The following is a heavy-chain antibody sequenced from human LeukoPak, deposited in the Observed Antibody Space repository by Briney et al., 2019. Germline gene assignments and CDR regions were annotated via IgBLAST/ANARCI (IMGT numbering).Heavy chain of an antibody. CDR1: GYTFTGYY. D-gene: IGHD2/OR15-2a*01. J-gene: IGHJ4*02. CDR3: GRDSIAQGFLDY. V-gene: IGHV1-2*02. Sequence: ASVKVSCKASGYTFTGYYMHWVRQAPGQGLEWMGWINPNSGGTNYAQKFQGRVTMTRDTSISTAYMELSRLRSDDTAVYYCGRDSIAQGFLDYWGQGTLVTVSS. CDR2: INPNSGGT.